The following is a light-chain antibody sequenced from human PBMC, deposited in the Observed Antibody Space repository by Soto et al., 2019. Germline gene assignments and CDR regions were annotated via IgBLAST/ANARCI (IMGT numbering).Light chain of an antibody. CDR1: QSISSY. CDR2: AAS. V-gene: IGKV1-39*01. CDR3: QQSYSTPHT. Sequence: IQMTQSPSSLSASVGDRVTITCRASQSISSYLNWYQQKPGKAPKLLIYAASSLQSGVPSRFSGSGSGTDFTLTISRLQPEDFATYYCQQSYSTPHTFGQGTKV. J-gene: IGKJ1*01.